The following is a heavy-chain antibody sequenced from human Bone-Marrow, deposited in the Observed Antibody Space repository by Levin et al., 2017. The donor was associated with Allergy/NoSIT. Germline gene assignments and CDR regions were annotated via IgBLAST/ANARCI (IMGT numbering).Heavy chain of an antibody. Sequence: GESLKISCAASGFTFSSNGMHWVRQAPGKGLEWVAVIYYDGSYKYYADSVKGRFTISRDNSKDTLYLQMNSLRAEDTAVYYCALAGYYSTLLPYYLDSWGLGTLVTVSS. CDR3: ALAGYYSTLLPYYLDS. V-gene: IGHV3-33*01. D-gene: IGHD6-13*01. J-gene: IGHJ4*02. CDR1: GFTFSSNG. CDR2: IYYDGSYK.